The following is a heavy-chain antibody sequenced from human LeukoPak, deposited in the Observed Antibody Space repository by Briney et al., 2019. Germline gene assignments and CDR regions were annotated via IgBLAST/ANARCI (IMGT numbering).Heavy chain of an antibody. Sequence: PSETLSLTCAVYGGSFSGYYWSWIRQPPGKGLEWIGGINHSGSTNYNPSLKSRVTISVDTSKNQFSLKLSSVTAADTAVYYCARGLRDIVVVVAAARGFDPWGQGTLVTVSP. J-gene: IGHJ5*02. CDR1: GGSFSGYY. D-gene: IGHD2-15*01. CDR3: ARGLRDIVVVVAAARGFDP. V-gene: IGHV4-34*01. CDR2: INHSGST.